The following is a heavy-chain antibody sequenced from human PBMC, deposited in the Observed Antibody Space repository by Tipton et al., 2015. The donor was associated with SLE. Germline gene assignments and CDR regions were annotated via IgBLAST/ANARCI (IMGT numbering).Heavy chain of an antibody. CDR1: GYTFTSYG. CDR3: ARDEGWGWFDY. J-gene: IGHJ5*01. D-gene: IGHD7-27*01. CDR2: INAGNGNT. V-gene: IGHV1-18*01. Sequence: QLVQSGAEVKKPGASVKVSCKASGYTFTSYGISWVRQAPGQGLEWMGWINAGNGNTKYSQKFQGRVTITRDTSASTAYMELSSLRSEDTAVYYCARDEGWGWFDYWGQGTLVTVSS.